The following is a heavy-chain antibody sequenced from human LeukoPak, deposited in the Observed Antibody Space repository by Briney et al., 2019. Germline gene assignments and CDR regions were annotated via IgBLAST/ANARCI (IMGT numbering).Heavy chain of an antibody. Sequence: GRSLRLSCAASGFTFSDYYMSWIRQAPGKGLEWVSYISSSSSYTKYADSVKGRFTISRDNAKNSLYLKMISLRAEDTAVYYWARSSVLRYFGWLLSFDYWGQGTLVTVSS. D-gene: IGHD3-9*01. J-gene: IGHJ4*02. V-gene: IGHV3-11*03. CDR3: ARSSVLRYFGWLLSFDY. CDR1: GFTFSDYY. CDR2: ISSSSSYT.